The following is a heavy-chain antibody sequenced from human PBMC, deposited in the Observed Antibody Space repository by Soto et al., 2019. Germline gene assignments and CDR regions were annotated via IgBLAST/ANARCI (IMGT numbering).Heavy chain of an antibody. J-gene: IGHJ4*02. CDR3: ARGYCSSTSCYLIDY. D-gene: IGHD2-2*01. CDR1: GGTFSSYT. Sequence: QVQLVQSGAEVKKPGSSVKVSCKASGGTFSSYTISWVRQAPGQGLEWMGRIIPILGIANYVQKFQGRVTITADKSTSTAYMELSSLRSEDTAVYYCARGYCSSTSCYLIDYWGQGTLVTVSS. V-gene: IGHV1-69*02. CDR2: IIPILGIA.